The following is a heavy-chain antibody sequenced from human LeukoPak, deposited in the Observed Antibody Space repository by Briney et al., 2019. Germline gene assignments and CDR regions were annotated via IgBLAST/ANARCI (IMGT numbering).Heavy chain of an antibody. CDR2: IYYSGST. CDR3: IIWRAARPHAFDI. D-gene: IGHD6-6*01. V-gene: IGHV4-39*01. J-gene: IGHJ3*02. CDR1: GGSISSSSYY. Sequence: SSETLSLTCTVSGGSISSSSYYWGWIRQPPGKGLEWIGSIYYSGSTYYNPALKSRVTISVDTSKNQFSLKLSSVTAADTAVYYRIIWRAARPHAFDIWGQGTMVTVSS.